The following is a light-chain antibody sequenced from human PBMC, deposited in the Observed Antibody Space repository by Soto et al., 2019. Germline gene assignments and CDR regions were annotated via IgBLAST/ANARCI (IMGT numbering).Light chain of an antibody. CDR1: QDIRNH. CDR2: DVS. CDR3: QHFDSLPRFT. V-gene: IGKV1-33*01. J-gene: IGKJ2*01. Sequence: DIQMTQAPSSLSASVGDRVTITCRASQDIRNHLNWYQHRPGKAPKLLIYDVSNLETGVPSRFIGSRSGTDFTFTISSLQPEDVATYYCQHFDSLPRFTFGQGTKLQLK.